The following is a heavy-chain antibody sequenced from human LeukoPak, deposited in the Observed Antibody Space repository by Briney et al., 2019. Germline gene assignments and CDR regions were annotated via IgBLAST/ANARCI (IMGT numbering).Heavy chain of an antibody. CDR2: VFNGGST. Sequence: SETLSRTCSVSGASINSHYWSWIRQPPGKRREWSGYVFNGGSTNYNPSLRSRVTMSLDTSRDQFFLRLSSVTAADTAIYYCATRPAGTTWYGVFDYWSQGTLVTVSS. V-gene: IGHV4-59*11. CDR3: ATRPAGTTWYGVFDY. CDR1: GASINSHY. J-gene: IGHJ4*02. D-gene: IGHD6-13*01.